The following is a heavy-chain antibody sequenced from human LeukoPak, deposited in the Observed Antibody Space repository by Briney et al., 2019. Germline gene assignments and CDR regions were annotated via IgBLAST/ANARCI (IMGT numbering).Heavy chain of an antibody. Sequence: ASVKVSCKASGYTFTSYDINWVRQATGQGLEWMGWMNPNSGNTGYAQKFQGRVTMARSTSISTAYMELSNLRFEDTAVYYCTRSVRNGHIDYWGQGTQVTVSS. D-gene: IGHD2-21*01. CDR3: TRSVRNGHIDY. V-gene: IGHV1-8*01. CDR2: MNPNSGNT. CDR1: GYTFTSYD. J-gene: IGHJ4*02.